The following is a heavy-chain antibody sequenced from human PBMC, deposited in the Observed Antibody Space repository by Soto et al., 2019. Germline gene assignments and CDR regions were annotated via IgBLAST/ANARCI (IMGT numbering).Heavy chain of an antibody. V-gene: IGHV1-18*04. CDR3: ARKSLSNFNWFDP. D-gene: IGHD4-4*01. Sequence: QLQLVQSGTELKKPGASVKVSCKASGYTFTNYGITWVRQAPGQGLEWMGWINADYGNTNYEQKFQGRVTMTTGTSTNTAYMELRSMRSDYTAVYYCARKSLSNFNWFDPWGQGTLVTVSS. J-gene: IGHJ5*02. CDR1: GYTFTNYG. CDR2: INADYGNT.